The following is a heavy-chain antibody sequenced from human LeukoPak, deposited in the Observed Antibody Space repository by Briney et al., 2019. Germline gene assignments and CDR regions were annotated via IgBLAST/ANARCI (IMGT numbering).Heavy chain of an antibody. J-gene: IGHJ4*02. V-gene: IGHV2-5*02. Sequence: SGPTLVKPTQTLTLTCTFSGFSLTTRGVGVGWIRQPPGKALEWLALIYWDDDKRYSPPLESRLTITKDTSKSQVVLTMTNVDPVDTATYYCAHRHHSGSYYGFDFWGQGTLVTVSS. CDR3: AHRHHSGSYYGFDF. CDR1: GFSLTTRGVG. D-gene: IGHD1-26*01. CDR2: IYWDDDK.